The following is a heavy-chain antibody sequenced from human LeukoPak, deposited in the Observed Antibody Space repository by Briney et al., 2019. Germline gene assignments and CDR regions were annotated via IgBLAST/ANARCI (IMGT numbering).Heavy chain of an antibody. Sequence: PSETLSLTCAVYGGSFSGYYWSWIRQPPGKGLEWIGEINHSGSTNYNPSLKSRVTISVDTSKNQFSLKLSSVTAADTAVYYCARASVTMKFPSLWSQGTLVTVSS. CDR1: GGSFSGYY. CDR3: ARASVTMKFPSL. V-gene: IGHV4-34*01. CDR2: INHSGST. J-gene: IGHJ4*02. D-gene: IGHD3-22*01.